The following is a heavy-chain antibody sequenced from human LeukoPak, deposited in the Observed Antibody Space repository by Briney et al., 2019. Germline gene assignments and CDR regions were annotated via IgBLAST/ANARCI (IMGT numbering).Heavy chain of an antibody. CDR2: ISSSSGYI. CDR1: GFTFSSYS. J-gene: IGHJ6*02. Sequence: GGSLRLSCAASGFTFSSYSMNWVRQAPGKGLEWVSSISSSSGYIYYADSVKGRFTISRDNAKNSLYLQMNSLGAEDTAVYYCARGEGDSSSWYGDYYYGMDVWGQGTTVTVSS. D-gene: IGHD6-13*01. V-gene: IGHV3-21*01. CDR3: ARGEGDSSSWYGDYYYGMDV.